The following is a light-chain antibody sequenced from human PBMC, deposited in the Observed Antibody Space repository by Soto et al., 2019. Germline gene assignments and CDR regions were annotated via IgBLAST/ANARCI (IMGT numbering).Light chain of an antibody. J-gene: IGLJ1*01. V-gene: IGLV2-8*01. CDR1: SSDIGAYIY. CDR3: SSYEGSNNFV. Sequence: QSALTQPPSASGSPGQSVTISCTGTSSDIGAYIYVSWYQQHPGKAPKLMISEVSRRPSGVPERFSGSKSGNTASLTVSGLQAEDEDNYYCSSYEGSNNFVFGTGTRSP. CDR2: EVS.